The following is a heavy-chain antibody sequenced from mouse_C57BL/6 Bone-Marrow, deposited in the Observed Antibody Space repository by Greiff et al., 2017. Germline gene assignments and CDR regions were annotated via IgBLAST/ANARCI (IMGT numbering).Heavy chain of an antibody. Sequence: EVKLVESGAELVRPGASVKLSCTASGFNIKDDYMNWVKQRPEQGLEWIGWIDPENGDTEYASKFQGKATITVDTSSSTAYLQLSSLTSEDTAVYYCTTVLYPYYFDYWGQGTTLTVSS. D-gene: IGHD5-1*01. CDR1: GFNIKDDY. CDR3: TTVLYPYYFDY. V-gene: IGHV14-4*01. J-gene: IGHJ2*01. CDR2: IDPENGDT.